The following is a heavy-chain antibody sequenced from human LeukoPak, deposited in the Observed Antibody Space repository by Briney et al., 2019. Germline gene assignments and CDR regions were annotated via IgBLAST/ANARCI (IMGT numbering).Heavy chain of an antibody. Sequence: PSETLSLTCAVYGGSFSGYYWSWIRQHPGKGLEWIGYIYYSGSTYYNPSLKSRVTISVDTSKNQFSLKLSSVTAADTAVYYCARGGDIVVVPAAIPHWFGPWGQGTLVTVSS. J-gene: IGHJ5*02. CDR1: GGSFSGYY. CDR3: ARGGDIVVVPAAIPHWFGP. V-gene: IGHV4-31*11. CDR2: IYYSGST. D-gene: IGHD2-2*01.